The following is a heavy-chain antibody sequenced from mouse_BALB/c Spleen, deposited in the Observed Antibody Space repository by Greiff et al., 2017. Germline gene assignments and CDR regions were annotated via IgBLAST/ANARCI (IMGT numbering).Heavy chain of an antibody. CDR1: GYTFTSYW. CDR2: IDPSDSET. CDR3: ARRTMIRGNYYAMDY. D-gene: IGHD2-4*01. V-gene: IGHV1-69*02. J-gene: IGHJ4*01. Sequence: QVQLQQPGAELVKPGAPVKLSCKASGYTFTSYWMNWVKQRPGRGLEWIGRIDPSDSETHYNQKFKDKATLTVDKSSSTAYIQLSSLTSEDSAVYYCARRTMIRGNYYAMDYWGQGTSVTVSS.